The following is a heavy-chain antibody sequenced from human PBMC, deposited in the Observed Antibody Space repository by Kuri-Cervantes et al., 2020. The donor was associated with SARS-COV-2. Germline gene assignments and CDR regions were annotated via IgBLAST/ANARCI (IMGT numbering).Heavy chain of an antibody. CDR2: ISPNSGGT. J-gene: IGHJ3*02. V-gene: IGHV1-2*04. Sequence: ASVKVSCKASGYTFTGYYMHWVRQAPGQGLEWMGWISPNSGGTNYAQKFQGWVTMTRDTSISTVYMELSRLRSDDTAVYYCARSTPFRRLAVISQGGAFDIWGQGTMVTVSS. CDR1: GYTFTGYY. D-gene: IGHD3-22*01. CDR3: ARSTPFRRLAVISQGGAFDI.